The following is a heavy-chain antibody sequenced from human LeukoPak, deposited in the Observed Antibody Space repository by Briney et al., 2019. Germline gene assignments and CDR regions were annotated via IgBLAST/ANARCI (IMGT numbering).Heavy chain of an antibody. Sequence: SETLALTCTVSGGPISSYYWRWIRQHPGKGPEGIGDIYYSGSTNYNPSPKSRVTISVDTSKNQFSLKLSSVTAADTAVYYCARNLGDFWSGYYSAFDIWGQGTMVTVSS. CDR3: ARNLGDFWSGYYSAFDI. J-gene: IGHJ3*02. CDR2: IYYSGST. CDR1: GGPISSYY. V-gene: IGHV4-59*01. D-gene: IGHD3-3*01.